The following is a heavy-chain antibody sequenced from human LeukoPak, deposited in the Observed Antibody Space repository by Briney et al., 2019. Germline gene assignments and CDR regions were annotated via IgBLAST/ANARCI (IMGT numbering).Heavy chain of an antibody. V-gene: IGHV4-39*01. CDR2: IYYSGST. CDR1: GGSISSSSYY. D-gene: IGHD3-10*01. J-gene: IGHJ5*02. CDR3: ARRKAYYYGSGNERFDP. Sequence: SETLSLTCTVSGGSISSSSYYWGWIRQPPGKGLEWIGSIYYSGSTYYNPSLKSRVTISVDTSKNQFSLKLSSVTAADTAVCYCARRKAYYYGSGNERFDPWGQGTLVTVSS.